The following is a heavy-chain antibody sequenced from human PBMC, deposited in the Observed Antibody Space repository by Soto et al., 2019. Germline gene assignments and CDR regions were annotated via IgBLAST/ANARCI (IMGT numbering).Heavy chain of an antibody. J-gene: IGHJ5*02. V-gene: IGHV4-39*01. CDR1: GGSISSSTYY. CDR3: AARSLSSAWSSDP. Sequence: SETLSLTCTVSGGSISSSTYYWGWMRQPPGKGLEWIGGVSHSGITYYNASLRSRLTMSLDTSRNQISLRLTSVTAADTAVYYCAARSLSSAWSSDPWGQGTLVTVSS. D-gene: IGHD6-19*01. CDR2: VSHSGIT.